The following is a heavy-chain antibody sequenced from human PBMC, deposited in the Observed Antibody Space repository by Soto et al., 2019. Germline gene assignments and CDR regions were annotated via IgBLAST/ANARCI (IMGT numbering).Heavy chain of an antibody. J-gene: IGHJ5*02. D-gene: IGHD1-7*01. CDR2: INAGNGNT. Sequence: ASVKVSCKASGYTFTSYAMHLVLPAPGQRLEWMGWINAGNGNTKYSQKFQGRVTITRDTSASTAYMELSSLRSEDTAVYYCARDLAGITGTTVWFDPWGQGTLVTVSS. CDR1: GYTFTSYA. CDR3: ARDLAGITGTTVWFDP. V-gene: IGHV1-3*01.